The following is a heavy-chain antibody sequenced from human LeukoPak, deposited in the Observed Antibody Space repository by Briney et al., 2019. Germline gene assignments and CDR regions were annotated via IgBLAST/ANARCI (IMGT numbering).Heavy chain of an antibody. Sequence: PGGSLRLSCADSGFTFSSHWMHWVRQAPGKGLVWVSRIKYDASSTSYADSVKGRFTISRDNAKNTLYLQMNSLRAEDTAVYYCVSPTADYPFLYYFDSWGQGTLVTVSS. D-gene: IGHD5-12*01. CDR1: GFTFSSHW. V-gene: IGHV3-74*01. J-gene: IGHJ4*02. CDR3: VSPTADYPFLYYFDS. CDR2: IKYDASST.